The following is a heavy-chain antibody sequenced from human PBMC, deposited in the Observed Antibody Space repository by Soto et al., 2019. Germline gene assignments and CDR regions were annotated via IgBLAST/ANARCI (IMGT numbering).Heavy chain of an antibody. J-gene: IGHJ4*01. Sequence: YNKSWVRQAPEKGLEWVSAISGSGGSTYYADSVKGRFTISRDNSKNTLYLQMNSLRAEDTAVYYCAKDLRLLGYCVCNGKPAFDYW. D-gene: IGHD3-22*01. CDR3: AKDLRLLGYCVCNGKPAFDY. CDR2: ISGSGGST. V-gene: IGHV3-23*01. CDR1: YN.